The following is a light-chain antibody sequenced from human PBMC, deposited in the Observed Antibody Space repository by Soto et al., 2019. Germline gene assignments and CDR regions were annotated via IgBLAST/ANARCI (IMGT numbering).Light chain of an antibody. CDR1: SSNIGAGYE. Sequence: QPVLTQPPSVSAAPGQRVTISCTGSSSNIGAGYEAHWYQQVPGTAPKLLIYEDNNRPSGVPDRFSGSKSGTSASLAITGRQAEEEAEYYCQSYDSSLSGYVFGTGTKLTVL. J-gene: IGLJ1*01. CDR3: QSYDSSLSGYV. CDR2: EDN. V-gene: IGLV1-40*01.